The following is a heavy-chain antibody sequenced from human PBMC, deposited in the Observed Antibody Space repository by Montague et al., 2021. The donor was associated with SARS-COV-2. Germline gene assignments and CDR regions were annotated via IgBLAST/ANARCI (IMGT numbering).Heavy chain of an antibody. J-gene: IGHJ4*02. D-gene: IGHD2-21*01. CDR2: IHNGGTT. V-gene: IGHV4-39*01. CDR1: GGSLGSGLFY. Sequence: SETLSLTCTVSGGSLGSGLFYWGWIRQPPGKGLEWIGSIHNGGTTTNNPSLKSRVTLSADSSKNQFSLRLDSMTAADTAVYYCARHLAYCAGDCYPDYFDYWGLGTLVTVSS. CDR3: ARHLAYCAGDCYPDYFDY.